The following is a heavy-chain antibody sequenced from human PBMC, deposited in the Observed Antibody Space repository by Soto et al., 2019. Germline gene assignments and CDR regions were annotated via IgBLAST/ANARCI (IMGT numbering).Heavy chain of an antibody. CDR2: IYFTGKA. V-gene: IGHV4-31*03. Sequence: SETLSLTCTVSGDSIRDGGYYWAWIRQRPGQGLEWRGYIYFTGKANHNPSLENRLTMSVDMSRRQLYLRLTSVTAADTAVYFCAKDPSPQPIPAVTPGWFDPWGQGIAVTVSS. CDR3: AKDPSPQPIPAVTPGWFDP. CDR1: GDSIRDGGYY. J-gene: IGHJ5*02. D-gene: IGHD4-4*01.